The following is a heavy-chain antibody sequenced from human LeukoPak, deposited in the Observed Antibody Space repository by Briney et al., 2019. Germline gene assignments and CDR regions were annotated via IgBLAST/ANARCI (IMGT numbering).Heavy chain of an antibody. CDR1: GFTSNSYS. V-gene: IGHV3-21*01. CDR2: ISSSSSYI. CDR3: AREDDWNYEDY. D-gene: IGHD1-7*01. Sequence: GGSLRLSCAASGFTSNSYSMNWVRQAPGKGLEWVSSISSSSSYIYYADSVKGRFTISRDNAKNSLYLQMNSLRAEDTAIYYCAREDDWNYEDYWGQGTLVTVSS. J-gene: IGHJ4*02.